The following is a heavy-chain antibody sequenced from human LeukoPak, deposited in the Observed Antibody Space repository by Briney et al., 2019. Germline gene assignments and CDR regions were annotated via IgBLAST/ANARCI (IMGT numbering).Heavy chain of an antibody. J-gene: IGHJ4*02. Sequence: PSETLSLTCTVSGGSISRGYYWGWIRQPPGKGLEWIGSIYYSGSTYYNPSLKSRVTISVDTSKNQFSLKLSSVTAADTAVYYCARGTNYDPPYYYDYWGQGTLVTVSS. V-gene: IGHV4-39*07. CDR3: ARGTNYDPPYYYDY. D-gene: IGHD3-22*01. CDR2: IYYSGST. CDR1: GGSISRGYY.